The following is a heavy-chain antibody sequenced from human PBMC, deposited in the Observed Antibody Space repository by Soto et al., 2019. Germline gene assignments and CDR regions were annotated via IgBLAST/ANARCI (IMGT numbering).Heavy chain of an antibody. Sequence: GSLRLSCAASGSTFSRYEMNWVRQAPGKGLEWVSYISGSSSMIYYADSVKGRFTISRDSAKNSLYLQMNSLRAEDTAVYYCANDFWSEYPWGQGTLVTVSS. CDR3: ANDFWSEYP. CDR1: GSTFSRYE. CDR2: ISGSSSMI. D-gene: IGHD3-3*01. J-gene: IGHJ5*02. V-gene: IGHV3-48*03.